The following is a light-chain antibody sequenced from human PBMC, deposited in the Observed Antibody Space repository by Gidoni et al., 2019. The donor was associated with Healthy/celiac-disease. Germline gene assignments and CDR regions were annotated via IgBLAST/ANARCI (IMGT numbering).Light chain of an antibody. J-gene: IGKJ3*01. CDR2: LGS. CDR3: MQALQTPFT. Sequence: IVMTQSQLSLLVTPGEPASISCRSSQTLLHSNGYNYLDWYLQKPGQSPQLLIYLGSNRASGVPDRFSGSGSGTDFTLKISRVEAEDVGVYYCMQALQTPFTFGQGTKVEIK. V-gene: IGKV2-28*01. CDR1: QTLLHSNGYNY.